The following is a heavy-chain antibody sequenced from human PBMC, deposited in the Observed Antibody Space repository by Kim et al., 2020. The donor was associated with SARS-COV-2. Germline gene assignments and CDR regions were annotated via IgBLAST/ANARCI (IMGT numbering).Heavy chain of an antibody. D-gene: IGHD5-18*01. Sequence: NPSPKSRVTISVDKSKNQFSLKLSSVPAADTAVYYCARAVLKTAMGPWDIWGQGTMVTVSS. J-gene: IGHJ3*02. V-gene: IGHV4-4*02. CDR3: ARAVLKTAMGPWDI.